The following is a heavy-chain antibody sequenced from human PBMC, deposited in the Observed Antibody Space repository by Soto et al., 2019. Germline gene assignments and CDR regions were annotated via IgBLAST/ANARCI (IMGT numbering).Heavy chain of an antibody. J-gene: IGHJ4*02. CDR3: ARHRGMGLFDY. D-gene: IGHD2-8*01. CDR1: GGSISSYH. CDR2: IYYSGTT. V-gene: IGHV4-59*08. Sequence: QVQLQESGPGLVKPSKTLSLTCTVSGGSISSYHWTWIRQAPGKGLEWIGNIYYSGTTNYNPSLKSRVTISIDPSKKQFSLKLSSVTAADTAVYYCARHRGMGLFDYWGQGTLVTVSS.